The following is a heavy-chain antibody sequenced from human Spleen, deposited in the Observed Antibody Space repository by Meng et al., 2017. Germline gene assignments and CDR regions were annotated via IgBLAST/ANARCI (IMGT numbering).Heavy chain of an antibody. D-gene: IGHD6-13*01. CDR1: GYTFTSYY. J-gene: IGHJ4*02. V-gene: IGHV1-2*06. CDR2: IDPKSGDT. CDR3: ARDEDISAAGKLFGDY. Sequence: GQSGAEVKQPRPSAKFPCKASGYTFTSYYMHWVRQAPVQGLEWMGRIDPKSGDTHYAQRFQGRVTMTGDTSISTAYMELSGLRSDDTAMYYCARDEDISAAGKLFGDYWGQGTLVTVSS.